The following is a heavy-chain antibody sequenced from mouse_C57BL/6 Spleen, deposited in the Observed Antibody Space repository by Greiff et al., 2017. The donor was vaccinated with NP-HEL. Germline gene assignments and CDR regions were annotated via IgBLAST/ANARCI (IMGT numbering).Heavy chain of an antibody. Sequence: VQLQQSGPELVKPGASVKMSCTASGYTFTDYNMHWVKQSHGKSLEWIGYINPNNGGTSYNQKFKGKATLTVNKSSSTAYLELRSLTSEDSAVYYCARSPPYGSSFDYWGQGTTLTVSS. CDR3: ARSPPYGSSFDY. CDR2: INPNNGGT. D-gene: IGHD1-1*01. CDR1: GYTFTDYN. V-gene: IGHV1-22*01. J-gene: IGHJ2*01.